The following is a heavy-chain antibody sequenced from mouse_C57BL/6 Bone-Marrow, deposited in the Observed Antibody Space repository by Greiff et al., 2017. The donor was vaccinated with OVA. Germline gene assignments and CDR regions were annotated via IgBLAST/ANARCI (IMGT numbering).Heavy chain of an antibody. CDR3: ARYYSNYGWFAY. CDR2: INPNNGGT. CDR1: GYTFTDYY. Sequence: VQLQQSGPELVQPGASVKISCKASGYTFTDYYMNWVKQSHGKSLEWIGDINPNNGGTSYNQKFKGKATLTVDKSSSTAYMELRSLTSEDSAVYYCARYYSNYGWFAYWGQGTLVTVSA. J-gene: IGHJ3*01. D-gene: IGHD2-5*01. V-gene: IGHV1-26*01.